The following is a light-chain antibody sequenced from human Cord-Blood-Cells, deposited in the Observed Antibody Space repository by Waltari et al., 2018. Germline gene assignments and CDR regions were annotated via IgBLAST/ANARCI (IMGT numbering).Light chain of an antibody. Sequence: QSALTQPASVSGSPGQSITIPCTGTSSDVGSYNLVSWYQQHPGKAPKLMIYEGSKRPSGVSNRFSGSKSGNTASLTISGLQAEDEADYYCCSYAGSSTSVFGGGTKLNVL. CDR3: CSYAGSSTSV. V-gene: IGLV2-23*01. J-gene: IGLJ3*02. CDR1: SSDVGSYNL. CDR2: EGS.